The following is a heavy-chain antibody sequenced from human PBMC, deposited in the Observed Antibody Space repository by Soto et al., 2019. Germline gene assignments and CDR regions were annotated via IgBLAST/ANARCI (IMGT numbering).Heavy chain of an antibody. D-gene: IGHD6-13*01. CDR2: ISGSGGST. V-gene: IGHV3-23*01. J-gene: IGHJ1*01. CDR1: GFTFSSYA. Sequence: VGSRVLSCAASGFTFSSYAMSWVRQAPGKGLEWVSAISGSGGSTYYADSVKGRFTISRDNSKNTLYLQMNSLRAEDTAVYYCAKDQMAAAGPQHWGQGTLVTVSS. CDR3: AKDQMAAAGPQH.